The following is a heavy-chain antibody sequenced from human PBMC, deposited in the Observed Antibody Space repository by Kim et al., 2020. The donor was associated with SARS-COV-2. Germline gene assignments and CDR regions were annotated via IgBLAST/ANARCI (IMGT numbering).Heavy chain of an antibody. Sequence: GGSLRLSCAASGFTFSSYAMHWVRQAPGKGLEWVAVISYDGSNKYYADSVKGRFTISRDNSKNTLYLQMNSLRAEDTAVYYCASDGPYGLRPFDYWGQGTLVTVSS. J-gene: IGHJ4*02. D-gene: IGHD3-10*01. CDR1: GFTFSSYA. V-gene: IGHV3-30-3*01. CDR3: ASDGPYGLRPFDY. CDR2: ISYDGSNK.